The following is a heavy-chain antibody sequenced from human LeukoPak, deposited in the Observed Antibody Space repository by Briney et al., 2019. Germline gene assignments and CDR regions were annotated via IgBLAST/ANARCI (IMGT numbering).Heavy chain of an antibody. CDR2: IYPGDSDT. J-gene: IGHJ6*03. D-gene: IGHD3-16*01. CDR3: ARRNYDYVWHYYYYYMDV. V-gene: IGHV5-51*01. CDR1: GSIFTSYW. Sequence: GASLQISCQGSGSIFTSYWIGWVRQLPGKGLEWMGIIYPGDSDTRYSPSFQGQVTISADKSISTAYLQWSSLKASDTAMYYCARRNYDYVWHYYYYYMDVWGKGTTVTVSS.